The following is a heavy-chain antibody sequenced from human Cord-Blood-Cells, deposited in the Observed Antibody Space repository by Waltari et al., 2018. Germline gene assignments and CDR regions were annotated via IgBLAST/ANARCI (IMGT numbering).Heavy chain of an antibody. J-gene: IGHJ4*02. D-gene: IGHD6-6*01. CDR2: INPNRGGT. Sequence: QVQLVQSGAEVKKPGASVKVSCKASGYTFTGYYMHWVRQAPGQGLEWMGRINPNRGGTNYAQKFQGRVTMTRDTSISTAYMELSRLRSDDTAVYYCAIHLIAARLHYFDYWGQGTLVTVSS. CDR1: GYTFTGYY. CDR3: AIHLIAARLHYFDY. V-gene: IGHV1-2*06.